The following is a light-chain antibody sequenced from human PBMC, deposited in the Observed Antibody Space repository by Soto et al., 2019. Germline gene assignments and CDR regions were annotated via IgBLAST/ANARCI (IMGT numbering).Light chain of an antibody. CDR3: NSYTTTSTYV. CDR2: GVT. Sequence: QSALTQPPSVSGSPGQSITISCSGTSSDVGAYNRVSWYQQHPGKAPKLIIYGVTNRPSGISHRISGSKSGSTASLTISELHTEDEADYYCNSYTTTSTYVFGTGTKLTVL. V-gene: IGLV2-14*03. CDR1: SSDVGAYNR. J-gene: IGLJ1*01.